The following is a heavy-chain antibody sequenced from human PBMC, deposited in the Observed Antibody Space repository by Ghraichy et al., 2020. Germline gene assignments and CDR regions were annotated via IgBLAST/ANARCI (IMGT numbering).Heavy chain of an antibody. CDR1: GGSFSAYY. V-gene: IGHV4-34*01. CDR3: AKWVFAAGTKFHH. J-gene: IGHJ1*01. D-gene: IGHD6-13*01. Sequence: SETLSLTCAVYGGSFSAYYWTWIRQPPGKGLEWIGEINHSGGTNSNPSLKSRVTISVDTSKNHLSLKMNSVTAADTAVYYCAKWVFAAGTKFHHWGQGTLVTVSS. CDR2: INHSGGT.